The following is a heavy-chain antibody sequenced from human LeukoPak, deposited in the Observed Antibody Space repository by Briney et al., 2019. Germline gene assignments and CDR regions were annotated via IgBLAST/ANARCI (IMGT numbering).Heavy chain of an antibody. V-gene: IGHV4-59*08. Sequence: SETLSLTCTVSGGSISSYYWSWLRQPPGKGLEWIGYIYYSGSTNYNPSLKSRVTISVDTSKNQFSLKLSSVTAADTAVYYCASVHSSGWLKGLYYFDYWGQGTLVTVSS. CDR2: IYYSGST. CDR1: GGSISSYY. CDR3: ASVHSSGWLKGLYYFDY. J-gene: IGHJ4*02. D-gene: IGHD6-19*01.